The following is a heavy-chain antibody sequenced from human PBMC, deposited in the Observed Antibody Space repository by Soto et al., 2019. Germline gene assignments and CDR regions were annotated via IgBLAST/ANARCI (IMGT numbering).Heavy chain of an antibody. V-gene: IGHV4-4*07. CDR3: ARGMTPPGAPAWYYFDS. CDR1: GASITGTSY. J-gene: IGHJ4*02. CDR2: FSLSGTT. Sequence: ETLSLTCTVSGASITGTSYWSWIRQPAGKGLEWIGRFSLSGTTNYNPSLRSRVTMSADVSKNQFSLRLTSVTAADTALYYCARGMTPPGAPAWYYFDSWGQGTLVTVSS. D-gene: IGHD2-8*02.